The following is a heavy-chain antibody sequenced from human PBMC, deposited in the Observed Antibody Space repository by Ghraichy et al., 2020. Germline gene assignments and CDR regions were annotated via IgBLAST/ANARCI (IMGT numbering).Heavy chain of an antibody. J-gene: IGHJ4*02. CDR2: TYYRSQWYH. Sequence: SQTLSLTCVISGDSVSSKSAAWDWIRQSPSRGLEWLGRTYYRSQWYHDYAVSVRGRIIINPDTSKNQIFMQLNSVTPEYTAVYYCAREVARYFDYWAQGTLVTVSP. CDR3: AREVARYFDY. CDR1: GDSVSSKSAA. V-gene: IGHV6-1*01.